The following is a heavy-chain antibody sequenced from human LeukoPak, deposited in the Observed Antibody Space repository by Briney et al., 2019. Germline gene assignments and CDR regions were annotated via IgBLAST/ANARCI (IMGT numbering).Heavy chain of an antibody. V-gene: IGHV3-21*01. CDR2: ISISSSYI. D-gene: IGHD2-2*01. J-gene: IGHJ6*03. CDR1: GLTFSRYS. Sequence: GGSLRLSCAPSGLTFSRYSMTWVRQAPGKGLEWFSSISISSSYIYYADSVKGRFTISRDNAKNSLYLQMNSLRAEDTAVYYCARDDAYCSSTSCHYYYYYMDVWGKGTTVTVSS. CDR3: ARDDAYCSSTSCHYYYYYMDV.